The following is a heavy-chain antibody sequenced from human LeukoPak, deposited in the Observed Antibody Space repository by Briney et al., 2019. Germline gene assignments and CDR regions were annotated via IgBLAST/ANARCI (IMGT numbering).Heavy chain of an antibody. J-gene: IGHJ5*02. CDR2: ISGSGYST. V-gene: IGHV3-23*01. CDR3: AKSGSGTFRPFS. Sequence: GGSLRLSCAASGSTFSSYAMSWVRQAPGKGLEWVSLISGSGYSTYYADSVKGRFTISRDDSNNMLSLQMNGLRADDTALYYCAKSGSGTFRPFSWGQGTLVTVSS. D-gene: IGHD3-10*01. CDR1: GSTFSSYA.